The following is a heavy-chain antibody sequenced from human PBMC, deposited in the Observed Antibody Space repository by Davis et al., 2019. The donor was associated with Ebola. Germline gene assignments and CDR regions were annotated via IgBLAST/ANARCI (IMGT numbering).Heavy chain of an antibody. CDR3: ARDSDDYSFDY. D-gene: IGHD4-11*01. Sequence: GGSLRLSCAASGFTFSNYAMSWVRQAPGKGLEWVSGISDSGGSTHYADSVKGRFTISRDNSKNTLYLQMNSLRPEDTAVYYCARDSDDYSFDYWGQGTLVTVSS. CDR2: ISDSGGST. CDR1: GFTFSNYA. J-gene: IGHJ4*02. V-gene: IGHV3-23*01.